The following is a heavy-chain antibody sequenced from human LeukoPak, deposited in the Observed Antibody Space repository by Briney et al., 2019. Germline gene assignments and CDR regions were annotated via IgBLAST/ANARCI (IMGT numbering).Heavy chain of an antibody. Sequence: ASVKVSCKASGYTFTSYYMHWVRQAPGQGLEWMGIINPSGGSTSYAQKFQGRVTITRNTSISTAYMELSSLRSEDTAVYYCARGVPESLYYYYMDVWGKGTTVTVSS. J-gene: IGHJ6*03. D-gene: IGHD2/OR15-2a*01. V-gene: IGHV1-46*01. CDR3: ARGVPESLYYYYMDV. CDR2: INPSGGST. CDR1: GYTFTSYY.